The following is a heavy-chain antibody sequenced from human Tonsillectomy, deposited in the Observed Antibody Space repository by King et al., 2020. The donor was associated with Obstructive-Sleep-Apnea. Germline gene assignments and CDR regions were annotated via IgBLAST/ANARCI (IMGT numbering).Heavy chain of an antibody. CDR3: AKDPGP. CDR1: GFTFSSYG. CDR2: ISYDGSNK. Sequence: QLVQSGGGVVQPGGSLRLSCAASGFTFSSYGMHWVRQAPGKGLEWVAVISYDGSNKYYAESVKGRFTISRDNSKNTLYLQMNSLRAEDTAVYYCAKDPGPWGQGTLVTVSS. J-gene: IGHJ5*02. V-gene: IGHV3-30*18.